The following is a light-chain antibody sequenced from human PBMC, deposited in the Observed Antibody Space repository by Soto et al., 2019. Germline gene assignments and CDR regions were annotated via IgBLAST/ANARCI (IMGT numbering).Light chain of an antibody. CDR1: QGISNW. V-gene: IGKV1D-16*01. CDR2: AAS. CDR3: QQYDTYPLT. Sequence: DIQMTQSPSSVSASVGDRVSITCRASQGISNWLAWYQQKPGRAPKLLIYAASSLQSGVSSRFSGSASGTEFTLTISGLQPEDVASYYCQQYDTYPLTFGGGTRVELK. J-gene: IGKJ4*01.